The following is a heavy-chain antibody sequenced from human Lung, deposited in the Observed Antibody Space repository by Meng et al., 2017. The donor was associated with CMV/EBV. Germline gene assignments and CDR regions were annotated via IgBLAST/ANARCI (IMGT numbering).Heavy chain of an antibody. CDR1: GYTFTGYY. V-gene: IGHV1-2*02. Sequence: SGYTFTGYYMDWVRQAPGQGLEWMGWSNTNSGGTNYAQKFQGRVTMTRDTSISTAYMELSRMRSDDTAVYYCARVDYYDSSGYYNPDYWGQGTLVTVSS. CDR3: ARVDYYDSSGYYNPDY. D-gene: IGHD3-22*01. J-gene: IGHJ4*02. CDR2: SNTNSGGT.